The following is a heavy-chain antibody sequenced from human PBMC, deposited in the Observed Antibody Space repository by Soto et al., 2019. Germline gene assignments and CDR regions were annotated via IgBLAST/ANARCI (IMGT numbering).Heavy chain of an antibody. Sequence: SETLSLTCTVSGGSISSSSYYWGWIRQPPGKGLEWIGSIYYSGSTYYNPSLKSRVTISVDTSKNQFSLKLSSVTAADTAVYYCARQPLGIAARMHYYYYMDVWGKGTTVTVSS. V-gene: IGHV4-39*01. J-gene: IGHJ6*03. CDR1: GGSISSSSYY. CDR3: ARQPLGIAARMHYYYYMDV. D-gene: IGHD6-6*01. CDR2: IYYSGST.